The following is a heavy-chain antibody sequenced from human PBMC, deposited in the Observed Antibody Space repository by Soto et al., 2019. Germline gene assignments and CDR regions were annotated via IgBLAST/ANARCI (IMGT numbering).Heavy chain of an antibody. CDR3: ARGSGIAAADRTTWFDP. V-gene: IGHV4-34*01. CDR1: GGSFSGYY. J-gene: IGHJ5*02. Sequence: SETLSLTCAVYGGSFSGYYWSWIRQPPGKGLEWIGEINHSGSTNYNPSLKSRVTISVDTSKNQFSLKLSSVTAADTAVYYCARGSGIAAADRTTWFDPWGEGTLVTVSS. D-gene: IGHD6-13*01. CDR2: INHSGST.